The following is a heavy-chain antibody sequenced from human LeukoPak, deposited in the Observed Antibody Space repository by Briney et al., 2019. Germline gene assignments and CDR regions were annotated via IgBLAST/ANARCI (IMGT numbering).Heavy chain of an antibody. CDR1: GFTFSSYG. D-gene: IGHD3-10*01. CDR2: IWYDGSNK. Sequence: GGSLRLSCAASGFTFSSYGMHWVRQAPGKGLEWVAVIWYDGSNKYYADSVKGRFTISRDNSKNTLYLQMNSLRAEDTAVYYCARDGIEYGSGSFYTHWGQGTLVTVSS. J-gene: IGHJ4*02. CDR3: ARDGIEYGSGSFYTH. V-gene: IGHV3-33*01.